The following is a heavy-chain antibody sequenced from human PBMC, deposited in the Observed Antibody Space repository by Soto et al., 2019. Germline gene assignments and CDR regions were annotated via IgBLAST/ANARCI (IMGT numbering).Heavy chain of an antibody. CDR1: GFTFSSYG. CDR3: ARDLFPSYSSSWYYFDY. CDR2: IWYDGSNK. V-gene: IGHV3-33*01. J-gene: IGHJ4*02. Sequence: QVQLVESGGGVVQPGRSLRLSCAASGFTFSSYGMHWVRQAPGKGLEWVAVIWYDGSNKYYADSVKGRFTISRDNSKNTLYLQMNSLRAEDTAVYYCARDLFPSYSSSWYYFDYWGQGTLVTVSS. D-gene: IGHD6-13*01.